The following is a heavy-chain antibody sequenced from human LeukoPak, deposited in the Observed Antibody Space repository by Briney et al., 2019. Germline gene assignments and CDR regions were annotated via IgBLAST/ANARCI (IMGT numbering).Heavy chain of an antibody. Sequence: GGSMRLSCAASGFTFSNYGMCWVRQAPGEGLEWVAIIWYDGTNKYYVDSVKGRFTISRDNSKNTLYLQMNSLRAEDTAVYYCARAAEVGALDYWGQGTLVTVSS. D-gene: IGHD1-26*01. CDR1: GFTFSNYG. CDR3: ARAAEVGALDY. J-gene: IGHJ4*02. V-gene: IGHV3-33*01. CDR2: IWYDGTNK.